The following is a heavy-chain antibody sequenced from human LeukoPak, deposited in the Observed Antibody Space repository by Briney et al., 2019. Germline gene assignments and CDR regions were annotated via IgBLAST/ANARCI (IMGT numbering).Heavy chain of an antibody. CDR2: VNHSGST. Sequence: SETLSLTCAVYGGYFSGYYWSWIRQPPGKGLEWIGEVNHSGSTNYNPSLKSRVTISVDTSKNHFSLRLSSVTAADTAVYYCARHSGYYYARDAFDIWGRGTMVTVSS. CDR3: ARHSGYYYARDAFDI. CDR1: GGYFSGYY. J-gene: IGHJ3*02. D-gene: IGHD3-22*01. V-gene: IGHV4-34*01.